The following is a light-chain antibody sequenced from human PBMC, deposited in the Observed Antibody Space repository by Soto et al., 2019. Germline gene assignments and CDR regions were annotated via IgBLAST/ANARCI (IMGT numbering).Light chain of an antibody. CDR2: GAS. J-gene: IGKJ5*01. Sequence: DIPITESPSALSPSVRDRVPGTCGASQNIERWLAWYQQKPGKAPKLLIYGASTLQSGVPSRFTGSGSGTDFTLTVNSLQAEDFATYYCQQGYSSPATFGQGTRLEI. CDR1: QNIERW. CDR3: QQGYSSPAT. V-gene: IGKV1D-12*01.